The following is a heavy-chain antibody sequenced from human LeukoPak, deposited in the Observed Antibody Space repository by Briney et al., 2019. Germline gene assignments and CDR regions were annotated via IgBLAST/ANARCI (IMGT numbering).Heavy chain of an antibody. Sequence: GGSLRLSCAASGFTFSSYEMNWVRQAPGKGLEWVSYISTSGTTIYYADSVKGRFTISRDNAKNSLYLQMNSLRAEDTAVYYCARDSAISGSFYYYRDVWGKGTTVTVSS. D-gene: IGHD1-20*01. CDR2: ISTSGTTI. J-gene: IGHJ6*03. V-gene: IGHV3-48*03. CDR1: GFTFSSYE. CDR3: ARDSAISGSFYYYRDV.